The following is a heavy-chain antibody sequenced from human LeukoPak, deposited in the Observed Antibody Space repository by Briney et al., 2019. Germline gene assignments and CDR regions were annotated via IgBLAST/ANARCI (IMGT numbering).Heavy chain of an antibody. Sequence: SVKVSCKASGGTFSSYAISWVRQAPGQGLEWMGGIIPIFGTANYAQKFQGRVTITTDESTSTAYMELSSLRSEDTAVYYCARIGVSRAAAGRYTDAFDIWGQGTVVTVSS. V-gene: IGHV1-69*05. J-gene: IGHJ3*02. CDR1: GGTFSSYA. D-gene: IGHD6-13*01. CDR2: IIPIFGTA. CDR3: ARIGVSRAAAGRYTDAFDI.